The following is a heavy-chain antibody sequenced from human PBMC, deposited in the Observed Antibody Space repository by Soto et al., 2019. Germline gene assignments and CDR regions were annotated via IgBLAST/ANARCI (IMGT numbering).Heavy chain of an antibody. Sequence: EVQLLESGGSLVQPGGSLRLSCVDSGFTFSSYDMSWVRQAPGKGLEWVSTISTSGGTTYYADSVKGRFTISRDNSKNTLYLQMNNLRAEDTAVYFCATTETYWGQGTLVTVSS. CDR1: GFTFSSYD. J-gene: IGHJ4*02. V-gene: IGHV3-23*01. CDR2: ISTSGGTT. CDR3: ATTETY.